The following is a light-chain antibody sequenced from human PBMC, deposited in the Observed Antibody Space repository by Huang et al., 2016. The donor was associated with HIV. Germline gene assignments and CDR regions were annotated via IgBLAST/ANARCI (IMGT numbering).Light chain of an antibody. CDR1: QSVLYSSNNKNY. Sequence: DIVMTQSPDSLAVSLGERATIDCKSSQSVLYSSNNKNYVAWYQQKSGQSPKLLMYWASTRESGVPDRFSGSGSGTDFTLTISSLQAEDVAVYFCQQYYSIPWTFGQGTKVEVK. CDR2: WAS. J-gene: IGKJ1*01. V-gene: IGKV4-1*01. CDR3: QQYYSIPWT.